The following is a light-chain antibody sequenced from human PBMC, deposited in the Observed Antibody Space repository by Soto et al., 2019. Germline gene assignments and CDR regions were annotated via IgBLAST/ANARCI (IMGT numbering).Light chain of an antibody. J-gene: IGLJ1*01. CDR3: SSYTSSSTLVV. CDR1: SSDVGGYNY. CDR2: DVS. Sequence: QSVRTQPASVSGSPGQSIAISCTGTSSDVGGYNYVSWYQQHPGKAPKLMIYDVSNRPSGVSNRFSGSKSGNTASLTISGLQAEDEADYYCSSYTSSSTLVVFGTGTKVTVL. V-gene: IGLV2-14*01.